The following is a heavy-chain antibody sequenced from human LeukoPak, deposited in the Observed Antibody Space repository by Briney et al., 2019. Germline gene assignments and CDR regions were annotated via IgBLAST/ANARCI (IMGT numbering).Heavy chain of an antibody. CDR3: ARDNSVRDEAWWFSP. J-gene: IGHJ5*02. CDR1: GYTFTSNY. CDR2: ISPSGAST. V-gene: IGHV1-46*01. D-gene: IGHD5-24*01. Sequence: ASVKVSCKSFGYTFTSNYMHWVRQAPGQGPEWMGVISPSGASTTYAQTIQGRVTLTRDMSTSTDYLELSSLRSEDTAVYYCARDNSVRDEAWWFSPWGQGTLVTVSS.